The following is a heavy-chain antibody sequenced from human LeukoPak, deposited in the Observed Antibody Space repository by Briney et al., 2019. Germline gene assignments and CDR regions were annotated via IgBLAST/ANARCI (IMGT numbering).Heavy chain of an antibody. Sequence: ASVKVSCKASGYTFTVYYMHWVRQAPGQGLEWMGRINPNSGGTNYAQKVQGRVTMTRDTSISTAYMELSRLRSDDTAVYYCAREDYDSSGYYRGGYNWFDPWGQGTLVTVSS. CDR3: AREDYDSSGYYRGGYNWFDP. J-gene: IGHJ5*02. CDR1: GYTFTVYY. V-gene: IGHV1-2*06. CDR2: INPNSGGT. D-gene: IGHD3-22*01.